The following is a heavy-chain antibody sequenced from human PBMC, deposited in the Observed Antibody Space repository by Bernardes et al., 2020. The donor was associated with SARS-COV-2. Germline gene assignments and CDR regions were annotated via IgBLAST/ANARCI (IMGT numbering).Heavy chain of an antibody. CDR3: VRDWGKGVDYYYDY. Sequence: GGSLRLSCAASGFTFSIYTMNLVRQAPGKVLELVSSIRTVIYIYYADSVKGRFTVSRDNAKNSLFLQMNSLRAEDTGVYYCVRDWGKGVDYYYDYWGQGKLVTVS. CDR2: IRTVIYI. J-gene: IGHJ4*02. D-gene: IGHD3-10*01. V-gene: IGHV3-21*04. CDR1: GFTFSIYT.